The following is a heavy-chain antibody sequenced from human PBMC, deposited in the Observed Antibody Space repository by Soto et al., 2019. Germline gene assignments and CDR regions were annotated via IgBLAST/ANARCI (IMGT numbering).Heavy chain of an antibody. V-gene: IGHV4-4*07. CDR2: IYASGST. J-gene: IGHJ5*02. CDR1: EDSLSTYY. CDR3: ARSAIPRGGWFRP. Sequence: XGTLSLTCNVSEDSLSTYYWSWIRQPAGKGLEWIGRIYASGSTNYNPSLKGRVSMSVDTSKKQFSLRMISVTAADTAMYYCARSAIPRGGWFRPWGQGVLVTVPS. D-gene: IGHD2-21*01.